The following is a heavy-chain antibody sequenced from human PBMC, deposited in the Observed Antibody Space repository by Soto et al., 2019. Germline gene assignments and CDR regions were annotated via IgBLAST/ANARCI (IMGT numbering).Heavy chain of an antibody. Sequence: EVQLVESGGDLVQPGGSLRLSCAASGPIFSNAWMNSVRQVPGRGLEWVGRIKSKVDGGKAAYAAPAKGRLTISRDASKNTQYLQLSILKTEDTAVYYCTTEKRGSFETWGQGILGTVSS. V-gene: IGHV3-15*07. J-gene: IGHJ5*02. CDR1: GPIFSNAW. CDR2: IKSKVDGGKA. D-gene: IGHD5-12*01. CDR3: TTEKRGSFET.